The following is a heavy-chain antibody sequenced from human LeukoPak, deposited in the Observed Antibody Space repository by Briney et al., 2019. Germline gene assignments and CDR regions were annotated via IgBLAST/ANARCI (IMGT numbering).Heavy chain of an antibody. V-gene: IGHV3-15*01. D-gene: IGHD4-17*01. CDR2: IKGTT. Sequence: PGGSLRLSCAASGFTVSSRYMSWVRQAPGKGLEWVGRIKGTTAYAAPVKGRFTISRDDSKNTLYLQMNSLKTEDTAVYYCIAPVTWGQGTLVTVSS. J-gene: IGHJ4*02. CDR3: IAPVT. CDR1: GFTVSSRY.